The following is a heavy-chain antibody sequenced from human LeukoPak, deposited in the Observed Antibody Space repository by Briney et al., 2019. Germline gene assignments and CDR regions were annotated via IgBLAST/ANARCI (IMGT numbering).Heavy chain of an antibody. Sequence: SETLSLTCAVYGGPFSGYYWSWIRQPPGKGLEWIGEINHSGSTNYNPSLKSRVTISVDTSKNQFSLKLSSVTAADTAVYYCARGRPHSYYYYDSSGYLVYWGQGTLVTVSS. D-gene: IGHD3-22*01. CDR3: ARGRPHSYYYYDSSGYLVY. CDR2: INHSGST. CDR1: GGPFSGYY. V-gene: IGHV4-34*01. J-gene: IGHJ4*02.